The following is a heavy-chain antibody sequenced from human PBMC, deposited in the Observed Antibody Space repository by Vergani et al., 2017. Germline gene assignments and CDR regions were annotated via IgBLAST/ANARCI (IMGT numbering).Heavy chain of an antibody. Sequence: EVQLLESGGGLAQPGGSLRLSCAASGFTFRNYAMTRVRQAPGKGLEWVSSISGNNDDVYYADSVKGRFTISRDNAKNSLYLDMSSLRAEDTAVYYCVRDVRVSRTWGQGTLVAVSS. J-gene: IGHJ3*01. CDR3: VRDVRVSRT. CDR2: ISGNNDDV. V-gene: IGHV3-21*01. CDR1: GFTFRNYA.